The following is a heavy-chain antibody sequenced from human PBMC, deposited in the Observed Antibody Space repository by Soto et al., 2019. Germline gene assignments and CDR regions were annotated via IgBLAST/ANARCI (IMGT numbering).Heavy chain of an antibody. J-gene: IGHJ5*02. CDR3: ARDRAVVTPGWFDP. V-gene: IGHV3-11*06. CDR2: ISSSSSYT. D-gene: IGHD2-21*02. Sequence: QVQLVESGGGLVKPGGSLRLSCAASGFTFSDYYMSWIRQAPGKGLEWVSYISSSSSYTNYADSVKGRFTISRDNAKNSLYLQMNSLRAEDTAVYYCARDRAVVTPGWFDPWGQGTLVTVSS. CDR1: GFTFSDYY.